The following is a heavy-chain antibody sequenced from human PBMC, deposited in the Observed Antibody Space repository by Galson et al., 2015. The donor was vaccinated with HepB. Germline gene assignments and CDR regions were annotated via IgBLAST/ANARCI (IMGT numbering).Heavy chain of an antibody. J-gene: IGHJ3*02. D-gene: IGHD2-2*01. Sequence: SLRLSCAAFGFTFSSYAMSWVRQAPEKGLEWVSGISGSGGSTYYADSVKGRFTISRDNSKNTLYMQMNSLRAEDTAVYYCAKALYTSSTGCYCDAFEIWGLGTLVTVSS. V-gene: IGHV3-23*01. CDR1: GFTFSSYA. CDR2: ISGSGGST. CDR3: AKALYTSSTGCYCDAFEI.